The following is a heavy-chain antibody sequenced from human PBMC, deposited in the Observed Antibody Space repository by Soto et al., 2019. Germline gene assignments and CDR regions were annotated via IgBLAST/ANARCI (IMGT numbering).Heavy chain of an antibody. D-gene: IGHD6-6*01. V-gene: IGHV3-11*06. CDR2: ISSTGSYA. CDR1: GFTFRDYY. Sequence: PGGSLRLSCAASGFTFRDYYMSWIRQAPGKGLEWVSYISSTGSYAKYADSVKGRFTISRDNAKNSLYLQMNSLRAEDTAVYYCARDSSITPRPLDYWGQGTPVTVYS. CDR3: ARDSSITPRPLDY. J-gene: IGHJ4*02.